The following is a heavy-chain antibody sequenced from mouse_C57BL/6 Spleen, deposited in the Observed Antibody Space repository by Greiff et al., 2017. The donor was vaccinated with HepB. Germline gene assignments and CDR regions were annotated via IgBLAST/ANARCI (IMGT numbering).Heavy chain of an antibody. CDR2: INPSSGYT. V-gene: IGHV1-4*01. Sequence: QVQLQQSGAELPRPGASVKMSCKASGYTFTSYTMHWVKQRPGQGLEWIGYINPSSGYTKYNQKFKDKATLTADKSSSTAYMQLSSLTSEDSAVYYCARVPYDYWYFDVWGTGTTVTVSS. CDR1: GYTFTSYT. CDR3: ARVPYDYWYFDV. J-gene: IGHJ1*03. D-gene: IGHD2-12*01.